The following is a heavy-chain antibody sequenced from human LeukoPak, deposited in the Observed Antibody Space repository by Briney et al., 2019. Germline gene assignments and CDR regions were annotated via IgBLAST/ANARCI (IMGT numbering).Heavy chain of an antibody. CDR3: ARDYCSSTSCLFDY. V-gene: IGHV1-2*06. CDR2: INPNSGDT. Sequence: PLASVKVSCKASGYTFTGYHMHWVRQAPGQGLEWMGRINPNSGDTNYAQNFQGRVTMTRDTSISTAYMELSRLRSDDTAVYYCARDYCSSTSCLFDYWGQGTLVTVSS. J-gene: IGHJ4*02. CDR1: GYTFTGYH. D-gene: IGHD2-2*01.